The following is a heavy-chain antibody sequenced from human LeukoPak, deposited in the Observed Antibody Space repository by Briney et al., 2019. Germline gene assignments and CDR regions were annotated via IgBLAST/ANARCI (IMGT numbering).Heavy chain of an antibody. Sequence: GGSLRLSCAASGFTFSSYSMNWVRQAPGKGLEWVSAISISGDRTYYAHSVKGRFTISRDNSKSTVYLQMNSLRAEDTAVYYCARDMEAWGQGTLVTVSS. D-gene: IGHD1-1*01. V-gene: IGHV3-23*01. CDR2: ISISGDRT. CDR3: ARDMEA. CDR1: GFTFSSYS. J-gene: IGHJ5*02.